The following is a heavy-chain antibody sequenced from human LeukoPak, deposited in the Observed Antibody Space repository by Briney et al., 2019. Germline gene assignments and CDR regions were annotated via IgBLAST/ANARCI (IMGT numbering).Heavy chain of an antibody. Sequence: SETLSLTCAVYGGSFSDCYWSWIRQPPGKGLEWIGDINQSGSTNYNPSLKSRVTISLDTSKSQVSLKLTSVTAADAAVYYCARDSYNWNVDAFDPWGQGTLVTVSS. V-gene: IGHV4-34*01. CDR1: GGSFSDCY. J-gene: IGHJ5*02. D-gene: IGHD1-20*01. CDR3: ARDSYNWNVDAFDP. CDR2: INQSGST.